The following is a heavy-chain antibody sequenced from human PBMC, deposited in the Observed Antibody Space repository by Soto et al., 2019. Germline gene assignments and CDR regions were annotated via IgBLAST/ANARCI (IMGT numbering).Heavy chain of an antibody. CDR3: ARDSFGANYFDY. Sequence: PGGSLRLSCAASGFTFSNAWMNWVRQAPGKGLEWVGRIKSKTDGGTTDYAAPVKGRFTISRDDSKNTLYLQMNSLKTEDTAVYYCARDSFGANYFDYWGQGTLVTVSS. D-gene: IGHD3-10*01. CDR2: IKSKTDGGTT. V-gene: IGHV3-15*07. J-gene: IGHJ4*02. CDR1: GFTFSNAW.